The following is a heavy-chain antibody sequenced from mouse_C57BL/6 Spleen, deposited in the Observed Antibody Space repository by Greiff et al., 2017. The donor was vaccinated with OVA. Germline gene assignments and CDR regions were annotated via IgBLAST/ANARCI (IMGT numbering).Heavy chain of an antibody. J-gene: IGHJ2*01. CDR3: ARHYYGSSYDDFDD. D-gene: IGHD1-1*01. CDR2: ISSGGSYT. V-gene: IGHV5-6*01. CDR1: GFTFSSYG. Sequence: EVQLVESGGDLVKPGGSLKLSCAASGFTFSSYGMSWVRQTPDKRLEWVATISSGGSYTYSPDSVKGRFTISRDNAKNTLYLQMSSLKSEDTAMYYCARHYYGSSYDDFDDWGQGTTLTVSS.